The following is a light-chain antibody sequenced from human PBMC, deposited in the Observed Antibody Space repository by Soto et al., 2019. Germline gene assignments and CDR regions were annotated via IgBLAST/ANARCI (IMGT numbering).Light chain of an antibody. CDR3: QQFHSDPPT. CDR2: DAS. CDR1: QSIGSW. J-gene: IGKJ2*01. Sequence: TQSPGTLSLSPGDRATLSCRASQSIGSWLAWYQQKPGTAPTLLIYDASNLQSGVPSRFSGSGSGTEFTLTISSLQPDDFATYYCQQFHSDPPTFGQGTNLEIK. V-gene: IGKV1-5*01.